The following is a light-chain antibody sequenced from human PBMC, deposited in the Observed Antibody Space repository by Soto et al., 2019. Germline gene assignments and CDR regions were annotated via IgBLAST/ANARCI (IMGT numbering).Light chain of an antibody. Sequence: VISMTQSPSLLSASTGDRVTISCRMSQDIKNYLAWYQQRPGKAPALLIYSASTLQNGVTSRFSGSWSGTDFTLTISRLQSEDFATYYCQQYYSFPFTFGPGTKVDV. CDR2: SAS. J-gene: IGKJ3*01. V-gene: IGKV1D-8*01. CDR3: QQYYSFPFT. CDR1: QDIKNY.